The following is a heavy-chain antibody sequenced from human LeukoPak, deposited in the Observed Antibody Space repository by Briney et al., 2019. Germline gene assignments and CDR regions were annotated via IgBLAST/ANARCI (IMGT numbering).Heavy chain of an antibody. J-gene: IGHJ4*02. CDR3: AKMPPAGQQRYSHDY. V-gene: IGHV3-30*02. CDR1: GFTFSSYG. CDR2: IRYDGSNK. D-gene: IGHD6-13*01. Sequence: GGSLRLSXAASGFTFSSYGMHWVRQAPGKGLKWVAFIRYDGSNKYYADSVKGRFTISRDNSKNTLYLQMNSLRAEDTAVYYCAKMPPAGQQRYSHDYWGQGTLVTVSS.